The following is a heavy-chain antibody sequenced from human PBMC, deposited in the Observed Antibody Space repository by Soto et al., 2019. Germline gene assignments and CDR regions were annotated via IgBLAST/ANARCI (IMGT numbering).Heavy chain of an antibody. CDR3: VREQTSGNSDHLGDYHNAMDV. Sequence: EVQLVESGGGLVKPGGSLRLSCAASGFTFSSYSMNWVRQAPGKGLEWVSSISTTTSYLYYADSVKGRFTISRDNARNSLYLQMNSLRAEDSAVYYCVREQTSGNSDHLGDYHNAMDVWGRGTTVTVS. D-gene: IGHD5-18*01. V-gene: IGHV3-21*01. CDR2: ISTTTSYL. CDR1: GFTFSSYS. J-gene: IGHJ6*04.